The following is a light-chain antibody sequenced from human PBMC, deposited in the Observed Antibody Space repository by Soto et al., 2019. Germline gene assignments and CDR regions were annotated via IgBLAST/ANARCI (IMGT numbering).Light chain of an antibody. CDR2: GAS. V-gene: IGKV3D-15*01. Sequence: EIGMTHSPATLSVSPGEIATLSCRASQSVSSSYLAWYQQKPGQAPRLLIYGASSRATGIPDRFSGSGSGTEFTLSISGVQYVDVGVKCCQDYKNWRRCGHGTKVDIK. CDR1: QSVSSSY. CDR3: QDYKNWRR. J-gene: IGKJ1*01.